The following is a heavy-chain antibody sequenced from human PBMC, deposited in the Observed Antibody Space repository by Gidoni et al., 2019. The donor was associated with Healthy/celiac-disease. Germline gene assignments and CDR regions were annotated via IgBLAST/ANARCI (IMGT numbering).Heavy chain of an antibody. D-gene: IGHD3-22*01. J-gene: IGHJ4*02. CDR2: IFGTA. V-gene: IGHV1-69*01. Sequence: IFGTANYAQKFQGRVTITADESTSTAYMELSSLRSEDTAVYYCARDGYYDSSGYYPTTLEGGFDYWGQGTLVTVSS. CDR3: ARDGYYDSSGYYPTTLEGGFDY.